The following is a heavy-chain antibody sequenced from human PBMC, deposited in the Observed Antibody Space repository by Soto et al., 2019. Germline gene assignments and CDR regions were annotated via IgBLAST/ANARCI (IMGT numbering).Heavy chain of an antibody. CDR3: ASGVGGLGGRSVWPGYAFDV. CDR1: GGTFTKYA. J-gene: IGHJ3*01. CDR2: IVPLPGTT. D-gene: IGHD3-10*01. V-gene: IGHV1-69*06. Sequence: QVQLVQSGAAVRKPGSSVKVSCKASGGTFTKYAITWVRQAPRQGLEWMGGIVPLPGTTNYAQKFRGRVTIRADKSTSTAYLELSSLRSEDTAVYYGASGVGGLGGRSVWPGYAFDVWGQGTMVIVSS.